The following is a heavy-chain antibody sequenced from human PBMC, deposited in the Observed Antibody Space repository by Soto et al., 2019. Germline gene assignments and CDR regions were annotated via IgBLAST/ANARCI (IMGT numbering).Heavy chain of an antibody. CDR2: ITDSGNT. J-gene: IGHJ4*02. V-gene: IGHV3-23*01. CDR3: GTDPHFCSGGSCYRLFDY. Sequence: GGSLRLSCAASGFTFSSYAMTWVRQAPGKGLEWVSSITDSGNTYYADSVKGRFTISRDDSKNTLYLQMNNLRVEDTAVYYCGTDPHFCSGGSCYRLFDYWGQGTLVTVSS. CDR1: GFTFSSYA. D-gene: IGHD2-15*01.